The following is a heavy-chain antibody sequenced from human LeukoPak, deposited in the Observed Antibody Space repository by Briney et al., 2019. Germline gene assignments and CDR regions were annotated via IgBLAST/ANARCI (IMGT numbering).Heavy chain of an antibody. J-gene: IGHJ4*02. CDR1: GGTFSSYA. V-gene: IGHV1-69*13. CDR2: IIPIFGTA. CDR3: ARVPNIAARPGYFDY. D-gene: IGHD6-6*01. Sequence: ASVRVSCKASGGTFSSYAISWVRQAPGQGLEWMGGIIPIFGTANYAQKFQGRVTITADESTSTAYMELSSLRSEDTAVYYCARVPNIAARPGYFDYWGQGTLVTVSS.